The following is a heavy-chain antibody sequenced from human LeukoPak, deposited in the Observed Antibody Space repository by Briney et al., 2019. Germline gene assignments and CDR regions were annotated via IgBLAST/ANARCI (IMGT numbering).Heavy chain of an antibody. CDR2: ISGDGGST. CDR1: GFTFDDYA. Sequence: GGPLRLSCAASGFTFDDYAMHWVRQAPGKGLEWVSLISGDGGSTYYADSVKGRFTISRDNSKNSLYLQMNSLRTEDTALYYCAKIFPPSYYYDSSGYYDPFDYWGQGTLVTVSS. V-gene: IGHV3-43*02. CDR3: AKIFPPSYYYDSSGYYDPFDY. J-gene: IGHJ4*02. D-gene: IGHD3-22*01.